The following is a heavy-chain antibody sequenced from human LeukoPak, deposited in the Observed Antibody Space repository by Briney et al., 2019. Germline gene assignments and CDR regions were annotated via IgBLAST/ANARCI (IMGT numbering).Heavy chain of an antibody. V-gene: IGHV3-9*01. J-gene: IGHJ4*02. Sequence: GGSLRLSCAASGFTFDDYNMHWVRQAPGKGLEWVSTISWNSGRIAYVDSVKGRFTISRDNAKKSLYVQMNSLRTEDTALYYCAKDRAPYCSSTSCNAYDYWGQGTLVTVSS. CDR3: AKDRAPYCSSTSCNAYDY. CDR2: ISWNSGRI. D-gene: IGHD2-2*01. CDR1: GFTFDDYN.